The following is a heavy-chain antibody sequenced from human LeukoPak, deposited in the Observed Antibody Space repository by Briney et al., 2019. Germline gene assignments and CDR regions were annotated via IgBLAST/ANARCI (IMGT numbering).Heavy chain of an antibody. CDR2: IYYSGST. D-gene: IGHD3-3*01. V-gene: IGHV4-30-4*08. Sequence: SETLSLTCTVSGGSISSGDYYWSWIRQPPGKGLEWIGYIYYSGSTYYNPSLKSRVTISVDTSKNQFSLKLSSVTAADTAVYYCARGLRFPYPDNWFDPWGQGTLVTVSS. J-gene: IGHJ5*02. CDR1: GGSISSGDYY. CDR3: ARGLRFPYPDNWFDP.